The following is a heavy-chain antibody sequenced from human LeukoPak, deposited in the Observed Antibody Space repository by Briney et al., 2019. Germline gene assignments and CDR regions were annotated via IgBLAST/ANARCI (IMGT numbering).Heavy chain of an antibody. Sequence: SETLSLTCTVSGGSISSGTYYWSWIRRPAGKGLEWIGRIHTSGSTNYNPSLQSRVTISVDTSKNQCSLKLSSVTAADTAVYYCARHATIENYWYFDLWGRGTLVTVSS. V-gene: IGHV4-61*02. D-gene: IGHD4/OR15-4a*01. CDR2: IHTSGST. CDR1: GGSISSGTYY. J-gene: IGHJ2*01. CDR3: ARHATIENYWYFDL.